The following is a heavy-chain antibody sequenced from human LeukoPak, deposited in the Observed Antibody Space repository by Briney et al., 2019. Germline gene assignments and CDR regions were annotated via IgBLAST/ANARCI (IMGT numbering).Heavy chain of an antibody. CDR1: GFTLSNYG. V-gene: IGHV3-33*08. CDR2: IWYDGSNK. Sequence: GGSLRLSCVVSGFTLSNYGMHWVRQAPGKGLEWVAVIWYDGSNKNYADSVKGRFTISRDNSKYTLYLQMNSLRAEDTAVYYCARGGRTTWHGMDVWGQGTTVTVSS. D-gene: IGHD4-17*01. J-gene: IGHJ6*02. CDR3: ARGGRTTWHGMDV.